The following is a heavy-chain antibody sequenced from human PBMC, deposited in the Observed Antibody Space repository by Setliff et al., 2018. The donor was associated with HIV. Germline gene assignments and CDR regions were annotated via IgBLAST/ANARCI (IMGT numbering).Heavy chain of an antibody. J-gene: IGHJ4*02. Sequence: PSETLSLTCAVSGGSISTSNWWSWVRQPPGKGLEWIGEIHHSGSTNYNPSLKSRVATSGDKSKDQFSLKLTSVTAADTAVYYCAEGAVTFGGVLNYWGQGAQVTVSS. CDR3: AEGAVTFGGVLNY. D-gene: IGHD3-16*01. CDR1: GGSISTSNW. V-gene: IGHV4-4*02. CDR2: IHHSGST.